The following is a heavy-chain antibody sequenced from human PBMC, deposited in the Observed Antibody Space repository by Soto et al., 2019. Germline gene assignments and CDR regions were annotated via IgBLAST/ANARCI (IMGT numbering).Heavy chain of an antibody. CDR3: AREGSHYYDSSGQDAFDI. V-gene: IGHV1-2*04. CDR2: INPNSGGT. D-gene: IGHD3-22*01. CDR1: GYTFTGYY. Sequence: VASVKVSCKASGYTFTGYYMHWVRQAPGQGLEWMGWINPNSGGTNYAQKFQGWVTMTRDTSISTAYMELSRLRSDDTAVYYCAREGSHYYDSSGQDAFDIWGQGTMVTVSS. J-gene: IGHJ3*02.